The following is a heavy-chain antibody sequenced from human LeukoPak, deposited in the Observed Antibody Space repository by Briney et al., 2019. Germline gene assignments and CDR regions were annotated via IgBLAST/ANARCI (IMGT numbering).Heavy chain of an antibody. J-gene: IGHJ3*02. Sequence: GESLKISCKGSGNRFTNYWIGWVRQMPGKGLGWMGIIYPADSDTRYSPSFQGQVTISADKSISTAYLQWSSLKASDTAIYYCARQGVTATFDIWGQGTMVTVSS. CDR2: IYPADSDT. CDR1: GNRFTNYW. D-gene: IGHD2-21*02. CDR3: ARQGVTATFDI. V-gene: IGHV5-51*01.